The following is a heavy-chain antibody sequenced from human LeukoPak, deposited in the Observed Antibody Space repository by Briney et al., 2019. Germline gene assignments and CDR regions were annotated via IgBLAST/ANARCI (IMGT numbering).Heavy chain of an antibody. Sequence: GGSLRLSCAASGFTFSSYWMHWVRQAPGKGLVWVSRINSDESSTRYADSVKGRFTISRDNAKNTLYLQMNSLRAEHTAVYYCARALRTSGYSYGQIDCWGQGTLVTVSS. CDR2: INSDESST. D-gene: IGHD5-18*01. V-gene: IGHV3-74*01. J-gene: IGHJ4*02. CDR1: GFTFSSYW. CDR3: ARALRTSGYSYGQIDC.